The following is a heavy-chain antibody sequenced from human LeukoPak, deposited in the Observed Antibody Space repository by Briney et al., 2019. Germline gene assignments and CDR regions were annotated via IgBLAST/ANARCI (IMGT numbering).Heavy chain of an antibody. D-gene: IGHD2-8*02. V-gene: IGHV4-59*08. CDR3: AGHHPRNTVDF. CDR2: ISDIGSI. Sequence: SETLSLTCTVSGGSISSYYWSWIRQPPGKGLEWIAYISDIGSINYNPSLKSRVTISLDTSKNQLSLKLSSVTAADTAVYYCAGHHPRNTVDFWGQGTLVTVSS. J-gene: IGHJ4*02. CDR1: GGSISSYY.